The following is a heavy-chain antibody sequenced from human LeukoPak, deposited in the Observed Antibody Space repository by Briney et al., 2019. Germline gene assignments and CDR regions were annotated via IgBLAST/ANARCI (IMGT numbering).Heavy chain of an antibody. Sequence: PSETLSLTCTVSGYSISSGYYWGWIRQPPGKGLEWIGSIHHSGSTYYNPSLKSRVTISVDTSKNQFSLKLSSVTAADTAVYYCARGAVLYYYYMDVWGKGTTVTASS. CDR1: GYSISSGYY. V-gene: IGHV4-38-2*02. J-gene: IGHJ6*03. D-gene: IGHD3-10*01. CDR3: ARGAVLYYYYMDV. CDR2: IHHSGST.